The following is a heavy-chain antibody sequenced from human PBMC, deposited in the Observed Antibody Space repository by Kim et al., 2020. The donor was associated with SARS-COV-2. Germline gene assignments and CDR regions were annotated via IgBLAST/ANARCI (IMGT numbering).Heavy chain of an antibody. D-gene: IGHD3-16*02. V-gene: IGHV3-23*01. CDR2: ISGSGGST. CDR3: ASMITFGGVIVRGPHFDY. Sequence: GGSLRLSCAASGFTFSSYAMSWVRQAPGKGLEWVSAISGSGGSTYYADSVKGRFTISRDNSKNTLYLQMNSLRAEDTAVYYCASMITFGGVIVRGPHFDYWGQGTLVTVSS. CDR1: GFTFSSYA. J-gene: IGHJ4*02.